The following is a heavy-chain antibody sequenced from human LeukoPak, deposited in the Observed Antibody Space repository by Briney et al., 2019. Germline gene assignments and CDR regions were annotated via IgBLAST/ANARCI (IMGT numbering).Heavy chain of an antibody. D-gene: IGHD3-10*01. Sequence: PGGSLRLSCAASGFTFSSNSMNWARQAPGKGLEWVSYISSSSSTIQYADSVKGRFIISRDNAENALYLQMNSLRAEDTAFYYCAKDISPGSGRFYYFDYWGQGILVTVSS. CDR3: AKDISPGSGRFYYFDY. V-gene: IGHV3-48*04. CDR1: GFTFSSNS. CDR2: ISSSSSTI. J-gene: IGHJ4*02.